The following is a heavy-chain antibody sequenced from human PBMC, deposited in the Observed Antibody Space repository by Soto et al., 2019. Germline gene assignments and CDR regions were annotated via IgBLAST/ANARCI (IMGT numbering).Heavy chain of an antibody. CDR1: GFTFSSYA. CDR2: ISGSGGST. Sequence: SLRLSCAASGFTFSSYAMSWVRQAPGRGLEWVSAISGSGGSTYYADSVKGRFTISRDNSKNTLYLQMNSLRAEDTAVYYCAIDLFSDYVTSDASLILGQGIMVTV. CDR3: AIDLFSDYVTSDASLI. V-gene: IGHV3-23*01. J-gene: IGHJ3*02. D-gene: IGHD4-17*01.